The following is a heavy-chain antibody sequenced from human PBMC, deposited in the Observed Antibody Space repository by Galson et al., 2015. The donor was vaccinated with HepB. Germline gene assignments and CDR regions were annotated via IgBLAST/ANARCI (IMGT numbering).Heavy chain of an antibody. CDR1: GFTFSSYS. CDR2: ISSSSSYI. J-gene: IGHJ4*02. V-gene: IGHV3-21*01. CDR3: ARGAPKAVAGTYY. D-gene: IGHD6-19*01. Sequence: SLRLSCAASGFTFSSYSMNWVRQAPGKGLEWVSSISSSSSYIYYADSVKGRFTISRDNAKNSLYLQMNSLRAEDTAVYYCARGAPKAVAGTYYWGQGTLVTVSS.